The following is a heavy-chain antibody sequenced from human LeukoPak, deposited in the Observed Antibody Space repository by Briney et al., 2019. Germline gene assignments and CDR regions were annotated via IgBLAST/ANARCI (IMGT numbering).Heavy chain of an antibody. J-gene: IGHJ4*02. CDR1: GGSFSGYY. D-gene: IGHD3-10*01. CDR2: INHSGST. V-gene: IGHV4-34*01. CDR3: ARYYGSGSYLRRPYYFDY. Sequence: PSETLSLTCAVYGGSFSGYYWSWIRQPPGKGLEWIGEINHSGSTNYNPSLKSRVTISVDTSKNQFSLKLSSVTAADTAVYYCARYYGSGSYLRRPYYFDYWGQGTLVTVSS.